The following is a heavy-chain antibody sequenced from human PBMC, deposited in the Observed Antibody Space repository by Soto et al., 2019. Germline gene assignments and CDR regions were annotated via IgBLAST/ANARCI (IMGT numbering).Heavy chain of an antibody. Sequence: GGSLRLSCAASGFTFSSYWMHWVRQAPGKGLVWVSRINSDGSSTSYADSVKGRFTISRDNAKNTLYLQMNSLRAEDTAVYYCARDQGLGYYYDSSGYPDYWGQGTLVTVSS. CDR2: INSDGSST. V-gene: IGHV3-74*01. J-gene: IGHJ4*02. D-gene: IGHD3-22*01. CDR1: GFTFSSYW. CDR3: ARDQGLGYYYDSSGYPDY.